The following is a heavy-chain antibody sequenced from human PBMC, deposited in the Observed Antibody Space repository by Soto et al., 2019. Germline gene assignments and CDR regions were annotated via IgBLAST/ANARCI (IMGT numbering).Heavy chain of an antibody. V-gene: IGHV3-23*01. D-gene: IGHD2-15*01. J-gene: IGHJ3*02. CDR2: ISGSGGST. CDR1: GFTFSSYA. Sequence: EVQLLESGGGLVQPGGSLRLSCAASGFTFSSYAMSWVRQAPGKGLEWVSAISGSGGSTYYADSVKGRFTISRDNCMNTLYLPMNSLRAEATAVYDCAKDRLVVVAATDAFYIWGQGTMVTVSS. CDR3: AKDRLVVVAATDAFYI.